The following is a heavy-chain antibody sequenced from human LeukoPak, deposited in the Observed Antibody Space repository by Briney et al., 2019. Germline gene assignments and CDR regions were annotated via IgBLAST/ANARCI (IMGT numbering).Heavy chain of an antibody. D-gene: IGHD1-14*01. CDR3: ATEGSDN. CDR1: GFAFSRFA. Sequence: QPGGSLRLSSVASGFAFSRFAMNWLPQAPGKGLEWVSIVSGSGGNTNSADSVKGRFTISRDNSKNTVYLEMNSLRAEATAVYYCATEGSDNWSQGTLVSVSS. J-gene: IGHJ4*02. CDR2: VSGSGGNT. V-gene: IGHV3-23*01.